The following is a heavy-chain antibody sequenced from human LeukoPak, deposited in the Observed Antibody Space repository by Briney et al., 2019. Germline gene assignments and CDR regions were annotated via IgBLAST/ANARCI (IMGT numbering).Heavy chain of an antibody. CDR2: ISSSSSYT. Sequence: PGGSLRLSCAASGFTFSDYYLSCIRQAPGKGLEWVSYISSSSSYTNYADSVKGRFTISRDNAKNSLYLQMNSLRAEDTAVYYCARYYGGELAYWGQRTLVTVSS. CDR1: GFTFSDYY. D-gene: IGHD4-23*01. J-gene: IGHJ4*02. V-gene: IGHV3-11*03. CDR3: ARYYGGELAY.